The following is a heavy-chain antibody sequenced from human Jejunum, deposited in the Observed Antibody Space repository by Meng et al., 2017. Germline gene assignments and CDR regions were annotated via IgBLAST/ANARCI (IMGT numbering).Heavy chain of an antibody. CDR1: GFTVSSNY. V-gene: IGHV3-66*02. Sequence: GESLKISCAASGFTVSSNYMSWVRQAPGKGLEWVSVIYSGGSTYYADSVKGRFTISRDNSKNTLFLQMNSLRAEDTAEYYCTTGYINNWVHAYHAFDIWGQGTMVTVSS. CDR3: TTGYINNWVHAYHAFDI. D-gene: IGHD1-1*01. J-gene: IGHJ3*02. CDR2: IYSGGST.